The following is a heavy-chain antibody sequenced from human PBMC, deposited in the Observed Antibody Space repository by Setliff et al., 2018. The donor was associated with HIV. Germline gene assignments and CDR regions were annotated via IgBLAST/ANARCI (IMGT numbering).Heavy chain of an antibody. V-gene: IGHV3-23*01. Sequence: GGSLRLSCAASGFTFSSYAMSWVRQTPQKGLEWVSIITSGGSTYYADSVKGRFTISRDNSKNKLYLQMNSLRAEDTAVYYCARDTLHKDYWGQGTLVTVSS. CDR2: ITSGGST. J-gene: IGHJ4*02. CDR1: GFTFSSYA. CDR3: ARDTLHKDY. D-gene: IGHD4-4*01.